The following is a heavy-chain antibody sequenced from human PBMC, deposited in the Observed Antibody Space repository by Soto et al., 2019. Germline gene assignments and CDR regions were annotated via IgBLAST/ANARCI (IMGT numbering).Heavy chain of an antibody. CDR2: INVGTGNT. D-gene: IGHD2-21*02. CDR3: ARGSGYCSCDCWSDYYYANDV. J-gene: IGHJ6*02. Sequence: GDSVKVSCKASGYIFTNYAIHWVRQAPGQRLEWVGWINVGTGNTKYSQNFQGRVTITRDTSATTAYMELSSLRSEDTAVYYCARGSGYCSCDCWSDYYYANDVSGQGTTVSVSS. CDR1: GYIFTNYA. V-gene: IGHV1-3*01.